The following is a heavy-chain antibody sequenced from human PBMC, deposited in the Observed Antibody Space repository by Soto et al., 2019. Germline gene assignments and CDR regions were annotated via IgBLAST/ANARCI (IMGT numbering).Heavy chain of an antibody. CDR3: ACPNGQAYCGGDCYSGAFDI. J-gene: IGHJ3*02. Sequence: SETLSLTCTVSGGSITNSSYYWGWFRQPPGKGQEWIGTIYYSGTTYYNPSLKSRVTISVDRSKNQFSLKLSSVTAADTAVYYCACPNGQAYCGGDCYSGAFDIWGQGTMVTVSS. CDR1: GGSITNSSYY. D-gene: IGHD2-21*02. CDR2: IYYSGTT. V-gene: IGHV4-39*07.